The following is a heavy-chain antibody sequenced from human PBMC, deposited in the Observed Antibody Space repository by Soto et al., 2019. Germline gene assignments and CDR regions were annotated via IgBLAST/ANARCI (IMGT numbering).Heavy chain of an antibody. J-gene: IGHJ6*02. CDR3: AREGVTPSYYYYYGMDV. V-gene: IGHV4-59*01. Sequence: SETLSLTCTVSGGSISSYCWSWIRQPPGKGLEWIGYISYSGSTNYNSSLKSRVTISVDTSKNQFSLKLSSVTAADTAVYYCAREGVTPSYYYYYGMDVWGQGTTVTVS. D-gene: IGHD5-18*01. CDR1: GGSISSYC. CDR2: ISYSGST.